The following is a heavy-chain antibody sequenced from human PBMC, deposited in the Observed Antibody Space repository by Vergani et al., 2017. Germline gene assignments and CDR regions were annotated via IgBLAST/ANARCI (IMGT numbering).Heavy chain of an antibody. CDR3: SIDSSGYFPAYYFDY. Sequence: QVQLVQSGAEVKKPGSSVKVSCKASGGTFSSYAISWVRQAPGQGLEWMGGIIPIFGTANYAQKFQGRVTVTADESTSTAYMELSSLRSEDTAVYYCSIDSSGYFPAYYFDYWGQGTLVTVSS. CDR1: GGTFSSYA. CDR2: IIPIFGTA. J-gene: IGHJ4*02. V-gene: IGHV1-69*01. D-gene: IGHD3-22*01.